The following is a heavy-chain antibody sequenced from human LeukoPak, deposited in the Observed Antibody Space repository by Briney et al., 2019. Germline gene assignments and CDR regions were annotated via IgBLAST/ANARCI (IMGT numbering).Heavy chain of an antibody. CDR2: ISYDGSNK. Sequence: GGSLRLSCAASGFTFSSYGMHWVRQAPGKGLEWVAVISYDGSNKYYADSVKGRFTISRDNSKNTLYLRMNSLRAEDTAVHYCAKDRDYYDSSGYYYFDYWGQGTLVTVSS. CDR1: GFTFSSYG. J-gene: IGHJ4*02. CDR3: AKDRDYYDSSGYYYFDY. V-gene: IGHV3-30*18. D-gene: IGHD3-22*01.